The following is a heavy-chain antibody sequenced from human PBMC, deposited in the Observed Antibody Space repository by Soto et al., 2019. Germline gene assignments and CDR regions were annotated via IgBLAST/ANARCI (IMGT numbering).Heavy chain of an antibody. Sequence: XETLSLTCTVSGSSISSYYWSWIRQPPGKGLEWIGYIYYSGSTNYNPSLKSRVTISVDTSKNQFSLKLSSVTAADTAVYYCARDPRGYSYGYHWFDPWGQGSLVTVSS. CDR3: ARDPRGYSYGYHWFDP. J-gene: IGHJ5*02. V-gene: IGHV4-59*01. CDR1: GSSISSYY. CDR2: IYYSGST. D-gene: IGHD5-18*01.